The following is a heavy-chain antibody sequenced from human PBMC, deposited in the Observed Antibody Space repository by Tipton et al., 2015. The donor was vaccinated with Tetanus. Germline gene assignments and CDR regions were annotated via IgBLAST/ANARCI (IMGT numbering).Heavy chain of an antibody. J-gene: IGHJ6*02. CDR2: INPNGGGT. CDR3: ARDRGDYIYYGMDV. V-gene: IGHV1-2*02. D-gene: IGHD3-22*01. CDR1: GYTFTGYY. Sequence: QLVQSGAEVKRPGASLKVSCKASGYTFTGYYLYWVRQAPGQGLEWMGWINPNGGGTSYAQKFRGRVTMTRDTSISTAYMELSSLRSDDTAVYYCARDRGDYIYYGMDVWGPGTTVTVS.